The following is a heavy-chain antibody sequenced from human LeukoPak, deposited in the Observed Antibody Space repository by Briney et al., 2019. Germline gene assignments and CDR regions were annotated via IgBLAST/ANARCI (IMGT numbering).Heavy chain of an antibody. CDR1: GFTFSSYW. Sequence: PGGSLRLSCAASGFTFSSYWMSWVRQAPGKGLEWVATIRQDGSQKYYVDSVKGRFTISRDNAKNSLYLQMNSLRAEDTAVYYCATSFSTPANYWGQGTLVTVSS. CDR3: ATSFSTPANY. J-gene: IGHJ4*02. V-gene: IGHV3-7*01. CDR2: IRQDGSQK. D-gene: IGHD2-2*01.